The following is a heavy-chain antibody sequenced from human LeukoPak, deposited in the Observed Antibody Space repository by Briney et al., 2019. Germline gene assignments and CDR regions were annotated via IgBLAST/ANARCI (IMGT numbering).Heavy chain of an antibody. Sequence: GGSLRLSCAASGFTFGSYSMNWVRQAPGKGLEWVSSISSSSSYIYYADSVKGRFTISRDNAKNSLYLQMNSLRAEDTAVYYCARTSREAQLFDYWGQGTLVTVSS. CDR1: GFTFGSYS. D-gene: IGHD1-1*01. CDR3: ARTSREAQLFDY. J-gene: IGHJ4*02. V-gene: IGHV3-21*01. CDR2: ISSSSSYI.